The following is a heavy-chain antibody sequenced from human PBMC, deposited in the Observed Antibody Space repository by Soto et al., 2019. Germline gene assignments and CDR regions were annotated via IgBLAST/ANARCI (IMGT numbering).Heavy chain of an antibody. CDR1: GYTFTGYY. CDR2: INANSGAT. Sequence: ASVNVSCKASGYTFTGYYIHWVRQAPGQGLEWMGWINANSGATMYAQKFKGWVTMTRDTFISTAYMELSRLRSDDTAVYYCARELDDYGDYRDYYLDYWGQGTLVTVS. J-gene: IGHJ4*02. V-gene: IGHV1-2*04. CDR3: ARELDDYGDYRDYYLDY. D-gene: IGHD4-17*01.